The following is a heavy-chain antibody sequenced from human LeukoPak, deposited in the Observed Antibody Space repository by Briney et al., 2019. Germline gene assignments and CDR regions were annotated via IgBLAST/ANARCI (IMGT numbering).Heavy chain of an antibody. CDR1: GASISNYY. V-gene: IGHV4-59*12. CDR3: ARDYGPTVVKPPFDY. CDR2: MLYSGST. J-gene: IGHJ4*02. Sequence: SETLSLTCTVSGASISNYYWSWIRQSPGKGLEWIGYMLYSGSTNQNPSLGSRVTISVDTSKNQFSLKLSSVTAADTAVYYCARDYGPTVVKPPFDYWGQGTLVTVSS. D-gene: IGHD4-23*01.